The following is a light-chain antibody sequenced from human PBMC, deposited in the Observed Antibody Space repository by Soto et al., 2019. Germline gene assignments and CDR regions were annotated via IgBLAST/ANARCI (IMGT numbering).Light chain of an antibody. CDR2: EVF. Sequence: QSALTQPASASASPRQSIAISCTGTTIDVGSYDLVSWYQQYPGKAPKVIIYEVFKRPSGVSDRFSGSKSGNTASLTISELQAEDEAEYYCCSYAGGSYVFGTGTKVTVL. CDR3: CSYAGGSYV. J-gene: IGLJ1*01. CDR1: TIDVGSYDL. V-gene: IGLV2-23*02.